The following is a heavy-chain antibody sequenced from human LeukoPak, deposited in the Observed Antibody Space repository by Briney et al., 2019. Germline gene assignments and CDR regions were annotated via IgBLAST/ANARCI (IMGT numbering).Heavy chain of an antibody. CDR3: ARDSVATTGLGYYYMDV. Sequence: GGSLRLSCAASGFTFSDYYMSWIRQAPGRGLEWVSYISNSGSTTYYADSVKGRFTISRDNAKNSLYLQMNSLRAEDTAVYYCARDSVATTGLGYYYMDVWGKGTTVTVSS. J-gene: IGHJ6*03. CDR1: GFTFSDYY. D-gene: IGHD1-14*01. CDR2: ISNSGSTT. V-gene: IGHV3-11*04.